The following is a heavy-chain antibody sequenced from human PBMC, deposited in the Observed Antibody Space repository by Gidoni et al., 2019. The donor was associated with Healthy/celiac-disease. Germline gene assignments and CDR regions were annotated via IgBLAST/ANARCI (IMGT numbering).Heavy chain of an antibody. CDR3: AKGPPTTVTARGYFDY. CDR2: ISYDGSNK. D-gene: IGHD4-17*01. J-gene: IGHJ4*02. CDR1: GFTFSSYG. Sequence: QVQLVESGGGVVHPGRSLRLSCSASGFTFSSYGMHWVRQAPGKGLEWVAVISYDGSNKYYADSVKGRFTISRDNSKNTLYLQMNSLRAEDTAVYYCAKGPPTTVTARGYFDYWGQGTLVTVSS. V-gene: IGHV3-30*18.